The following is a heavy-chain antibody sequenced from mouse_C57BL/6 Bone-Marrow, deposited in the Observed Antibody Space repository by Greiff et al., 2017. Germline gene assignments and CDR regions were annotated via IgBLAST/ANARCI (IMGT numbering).Heavy chain of an antibody. CDR2: IYPGSGST. CDR3: ARGELGHEYYFDF. V-gene: IGHV1-55*01. Sequence: VQLQESGAELVKPGASVKMSCKASGYTFTSYWITWVKQRPGQGLEWIGDIYPGSGSTKYNEKFKSKATLTVDTSSSTAYMQLSSLTSEDSAVYDCARGELGHEYYFDFGYRGTALTVS. J-gene: IGHJ2*01. CDR1: GYTFTSYW. D-gene: IGHD4-1*01.